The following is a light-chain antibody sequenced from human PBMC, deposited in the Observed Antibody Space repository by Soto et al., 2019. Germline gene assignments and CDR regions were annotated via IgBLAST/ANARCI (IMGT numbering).Light chain of an antibody. CDR2: EDS. CDR1: SSDVGSYNL. J-gene: IGLJ1*01. V-gene: IGLV2-23*01. CDR3: CSYAGSSTWV. Sequence: QSVLTQPASVSGSPGQSITISCTGTSSDVGSYNLVSWYQQHPGKAPKLMIYEDSKRPSGVSNRFSGSKSDNTASLTISGLQAEDEADYYCCSYAGSSTWVFGTGTKVTVL.